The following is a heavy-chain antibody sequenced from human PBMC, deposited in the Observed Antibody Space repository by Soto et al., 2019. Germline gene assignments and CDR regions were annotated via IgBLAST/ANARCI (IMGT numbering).Heavy chain of an antibody. CDR1: AAAFRSST. V-gene: IGHV1-69*02. CDR2: IIPILGIA. Sequence: SVKVSWKASAAAFRSSTISWVRQAPGQGLEWMGRIIPILGIANYAQKFQGRVTITADKSTSTAYMELSSLRSEDTAVYYCSEAYSSGWYDYWGQGTLVTVFS. CDR3: SEAYSSGWYDY. D-gene: IGHD6-19*01. J-gene: IGHJ4*02.